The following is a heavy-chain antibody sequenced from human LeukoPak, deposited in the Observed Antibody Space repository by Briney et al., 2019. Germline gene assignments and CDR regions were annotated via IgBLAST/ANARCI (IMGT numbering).Heavy chain of an antibody. J-gene: IGHJ4*02. CDR3: ARSEGDIVVVVAATKESYFDY. CDR2: INHSGST. Sequence: SETLSLTCAVYGGSFSGYYWSWIRQPPGKGLEWIGEINHSGSTNYNPSLKSRVTISVDTSKNQFSLKLSSVTAADTAVYYCARSEGDIVVVVAATKESYFDYWGQETLVTVSS. D-gene: IGHD2-15*01. V-gene: IGHV4-34*01. CDR1: GGSFSGYY.